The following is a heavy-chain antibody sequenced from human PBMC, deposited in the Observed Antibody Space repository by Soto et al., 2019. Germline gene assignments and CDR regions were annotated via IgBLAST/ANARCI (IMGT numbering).Heavy chain of an antibody. V-gene: IGHV4-34*01. CDR3: ARGDPLPLLGATRGYSWFDP. D-gene: IGHD1-26*01. CDR1: GGSFSGYY. J-gene: IGHJ5*02. Sequence: QVQLQQWGAGLLKPSETLSLTCAVYGGSFSGYYWSWIRQPPGKGLEWIGEINHSGSTNYNPSLKSRVTISVDTSKNQFSLKLSSVTAADTAVYYCARGDPLPLLGATRGYSWFDPWGQGTLVTVSS. CDR2: INHSGST.